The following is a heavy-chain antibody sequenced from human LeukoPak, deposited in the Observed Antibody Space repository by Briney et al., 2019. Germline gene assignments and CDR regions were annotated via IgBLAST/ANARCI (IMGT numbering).Heavy chain of an antibody. D-gene: IGHD6-6*01. CDR2: IYYSGST. CDR3: ARERIAARPSTFDY. J-gene: IGHJ4*02. Sequence: PSETLSLTCTVSGGSISSSSYYWGWIRQPPGKGLEWIGSIYYSGSTYYNPSLKSRVTISVDTSKNQFSLKLSSVTAADTAVYYCARERIAARPSTFDYWGQGTLVTVSS. V-gene: IGHV4-39*07. CDR1: GGSISSSSYY.